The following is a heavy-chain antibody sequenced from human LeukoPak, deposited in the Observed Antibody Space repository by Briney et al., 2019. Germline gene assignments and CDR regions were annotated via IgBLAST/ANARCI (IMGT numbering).Heavy chain of an antibody. V-gene: IGHV3-15*01. CDR3: TTELYCGGDCYPGA. J-gene: IGHJ5*02. Sequence: GGSLRLSCASSGFTFSNYWMSWVRQAPGKGLEWVGRIQSKTDSGTTDYAAPVKGRFTISRDDSKNTLYLQMNSLKTDDTAVYYCTTELYCGGDCYPGAWGQGTLVTVSS. CDR2: IQSKTDSGTT. D-gene: IGHD2-21*02. CDR1: GFTFSNYW.